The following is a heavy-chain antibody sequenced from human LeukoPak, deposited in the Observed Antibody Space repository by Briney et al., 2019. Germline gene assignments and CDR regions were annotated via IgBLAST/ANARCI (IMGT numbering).Heavy chain of an antibody. D-gene: IGHD6-19*01. Sequence: SETLSLTCTVSGGSISSYYWSWIRQPPGKGLEWIGSIYHSGSTYYNPSLKSRVTISVDTSKNQFSLKLSSVTAADTAVYYCARAASSGWSGEYFQHWGQGTLVTVSS. J-gene: IGHJ1*01. CDR2: IYHSGST. V-gene: IGHV4-59*08. CDR1: GGSISSYY. CDR3: ARAASSGWSGEYFQH.